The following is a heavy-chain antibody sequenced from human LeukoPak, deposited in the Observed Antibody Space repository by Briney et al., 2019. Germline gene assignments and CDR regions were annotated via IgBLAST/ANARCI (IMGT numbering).Heavy chain of an antibody. D-gene: IGHD6-19*01. Sequence: ASVKVSCKASGYTFTGYYMHWVRQAPGRGLEWMGWINPNSGGTNYAQKFQGRVTMTRDTSISTAYMELSRLRSDDTAVYYCATPKLHSSGWYVFDYWGQGTLVTVSS. V-gene: IGHV1-2*02. CDR3: ATPKLHSSGWYVFDY. CDR1: GYTFTGYY. J-gene: IGHJ4*02. CDR2: INPNSGGT.